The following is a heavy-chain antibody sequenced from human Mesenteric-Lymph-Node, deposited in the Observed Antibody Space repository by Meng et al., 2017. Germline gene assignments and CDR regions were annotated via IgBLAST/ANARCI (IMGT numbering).Heavy chain of an antibody. CDR3: ARDGGIFGRPVGDGEFDY. V-gene: IGHV3-21*01. J-gene: IGHJ4*02. CDR1: GFTFSSYS. Sequence: GESLKISCAASGFTFSSYSVNWVRQAPGKGLEWVSSISSSSSYIYYADSVKGRFTISRDNAKNSLYLQMNSLRAEDTAVYYCARDGGIFGRPVGDGEFDYWGQGTLVTVSS. CDR2: ISSSSSYI. D-gene: IGHD3-3*01.